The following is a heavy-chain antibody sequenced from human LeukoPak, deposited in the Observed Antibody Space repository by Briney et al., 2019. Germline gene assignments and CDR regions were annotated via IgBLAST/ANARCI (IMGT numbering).Heavy chain of an antibody. CDR2: VFYSGST. V-gene: IGHV4-39*01. J-gene: IGHJ4*02. CDR1: GGSVSSSSYH. CDR3: ARGRQWLPPHYFDY. D-gene: IGHD6-19*01. Sequence: SETLSLTCTVSGGSVSSSSYHWGWIRQPPGKGLEWIGSVFYSGSTYYNPSLKSRVTMSVDTSKNQFSLKLSSVIAADTAVYYCARGRQWLPPHYFDYWGQGTLVTVSS.